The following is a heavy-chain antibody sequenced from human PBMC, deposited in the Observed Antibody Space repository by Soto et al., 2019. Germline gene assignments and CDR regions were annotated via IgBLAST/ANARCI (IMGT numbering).Heavy chain of an antibody. D-gene: IGHD6-19*01. CDR3: ATDVAVAGAFDY. CDR2: FDPEDGET. CDR1: GYTLTELS. V-gene: IGHV1-24*01. J-gene: IGHJ4*02. Sequence: ASVKVSCKVSGYTLTELSMHWVRQAPGKGLEWMGGFDPEDGETIYAQKFQGRVTMTEDTSTDTAYMELSSLRSEDTAVYYCATDVAVAGAFDYWGQGTLVTVSS.